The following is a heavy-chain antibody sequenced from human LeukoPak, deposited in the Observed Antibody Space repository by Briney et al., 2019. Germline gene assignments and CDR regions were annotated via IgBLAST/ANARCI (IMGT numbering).Heavy chain of an antibody. D-gene: IGHD3-22*01. CDR1: GFTFSSYA. V-gene: IGHV3-23*01. Sequence: GGSLRLSCAASGFTFSSYAMSWVRQAPGKGLEWVSAISGSGGSTYYADSVKGRFSISRDNSKNTLYLQMNSLRAEDTAVYYCANPYDSSGYYYHWGQGTLVTVSS. CDR3: ANPYDSSGYYYH. J-gene: IGHJ5*02. CDR2: ISGSGGST.